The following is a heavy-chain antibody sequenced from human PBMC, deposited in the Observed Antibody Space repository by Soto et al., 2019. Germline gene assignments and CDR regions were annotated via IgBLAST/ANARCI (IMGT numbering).Heavy chain of an antibody. CDR2: ISGSGDST. Sequence: PGGSLRVACTAAGLSFSAYTMTWVRQAPGKGLEWVSAISGSGDSTYYADSVKGRAVISRDSSSRTVYLEVSSLRADDTAVYYCAKRGELRSGYQLISAWYFDYWGQGTHVTVSS. D-gene: IGHD3-10*01. V-gene: IGHV3-23*01. CDR3: AKRGELRSGYQLISAWYFDY. J-gene: IGHJ4*02. CDR1: GLSFSAYT.